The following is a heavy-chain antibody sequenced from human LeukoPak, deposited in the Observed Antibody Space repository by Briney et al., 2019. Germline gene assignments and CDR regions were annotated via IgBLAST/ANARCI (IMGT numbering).Heavy chain of an antibody. J-gene: IGHJ4*02. CDR2: IYYSGST. D-gene: IGHD4-17*01. Sequence: SETLSLTCTVSGGSISSSSYYWGWIRQPPGKGLEWIGSIYYSGSTNYNPSLKSRVTISVDTSKNQFSLKLSSVTAADTAVYYCARQPLGYGDGPFDYWGQGTLVTVSS. CDR3: ARQPLGYGDGPFDY. V-gene: IGHV4-39*01. CDR1: GGSISSSSYY.